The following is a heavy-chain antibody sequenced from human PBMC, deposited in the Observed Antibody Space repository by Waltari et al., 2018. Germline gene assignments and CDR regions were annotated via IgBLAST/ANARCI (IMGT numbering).Heavy chain of an antibody. V-gene: IGHV1-69*08. CDR1: GGTFSSYA. CDR2: IIPIFGTA. D-gene: IGHD1-1*01. Sequence: QVQLVQSGAEVKKPGSSVKVSCTASGGTFSSYAISWVRQAPGQGLEWMGRIIPIFGTANYAQKFQGRVTITADKSTSTAYMELSSLRSEDTAVYYCAREKEMATIGSWYFDLWGRGTLVTVSS. J-gene: IGHJ2*01. CDR3: AREKEMATIGSWYFDL.